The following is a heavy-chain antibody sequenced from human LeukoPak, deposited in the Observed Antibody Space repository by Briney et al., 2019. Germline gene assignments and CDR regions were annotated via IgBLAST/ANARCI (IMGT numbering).Heavy chain of an antibody. CDR3: ARARDGYNSGAFDI. J-gene: IGHJ3*02. CDR1: GFSFSDYY. Sequence: GGSLRLSCAASGFSFSDYYMTWIRQAPGKGLEWISYISSSGSSIYYADSVKGRFTISRDNAKNSLYLQMNSLRAEDTAEYYCARARDGYNSGAFDIWGQGTMVTVSS. V-gene: IGHV3-11*04. CDR2: ISSSGSSI. D-gene: IGHD5-24*01.